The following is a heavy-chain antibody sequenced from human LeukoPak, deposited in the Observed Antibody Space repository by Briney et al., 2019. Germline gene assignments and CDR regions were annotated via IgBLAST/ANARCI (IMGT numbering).Heavy chain of an antibody. CDR3: ARARYCSGGSCYAEY. D-gene: IGHD2-15*01. CDR1: GYSFTTYW. V-gene: IGHV5-51*01. Sequence: KISCKGSGYSFTTYWIGWVRQMPGKGLEWMGIIYPGDSDTRYSPSFQGQVTISADKSISTAYLQWSSLKASDTAMYYCARARYCSGGSCYAEYWGQGTLVTVSS. CDR2: IYPGDSDT. J-gene: IGHJ4*02.